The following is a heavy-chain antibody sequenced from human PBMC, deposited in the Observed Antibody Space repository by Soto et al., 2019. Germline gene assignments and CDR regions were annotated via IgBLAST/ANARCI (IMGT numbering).Heavy chain of an antibody. CDR3: AYSTGWYRPDV. D-gene: IGHD6-19*01. CDR2: LLHGGTT. V-gene: IGHV4-4*02. J-gene: IGHJ3*01. Sequence: QVQLQESGPGLVKPSGTLSLTCAVSGDSISSPKWWTWLRQPPGKGLEWIGDLLHGGTTNYNPSLKSRVTLSVHTSQNQFSLNLTSVTAADTAIYYCAYSTGWYRPDVWGQGTSVTVSS. CDR1: GDSISSPKW.